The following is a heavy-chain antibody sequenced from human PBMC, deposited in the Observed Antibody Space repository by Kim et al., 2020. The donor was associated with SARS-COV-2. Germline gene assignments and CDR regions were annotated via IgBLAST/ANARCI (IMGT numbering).Heavy chain of an antibody. CDR3: ARQIKQWLHQHSYFDL. J-gene: IGHJ2*01. V-gene: IGHV4-39*01. D-gene: IGHD6-19*01. Sequence: SETLSLTCTVSGGSISSSSYYWGWIRQPPGKGLEWIGSIYYSGSTYYNPSLKSRVTISVDTSKNQFSLKLSSVTAAVTAVYYCARQIKQWLHQHSYFDL. CDR1: GGSISSSSYY. CDR2: IYYSGST.